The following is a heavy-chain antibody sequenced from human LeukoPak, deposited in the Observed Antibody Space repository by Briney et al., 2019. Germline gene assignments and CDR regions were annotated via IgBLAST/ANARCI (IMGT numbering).Heavy chain of an antibody. CDR1: GFTFSSYG. J-gene: IGHJ4*02. CDR3: ASRAGPYSHPYDY. D-gene: IGHD2-15*01. Sequence: PGGSLRLSCAASGFTFSSYGMSWVSQAPGKGLEWVSAISGSGGSTYYADSVKGRFTISRDNSKNTLYLQMNSLRAEDTAADYYASRAGPYSHPYDYWGQGTLVTVSS. CDR2: ISGSGGST. V-gene: IGHV3-23*01.